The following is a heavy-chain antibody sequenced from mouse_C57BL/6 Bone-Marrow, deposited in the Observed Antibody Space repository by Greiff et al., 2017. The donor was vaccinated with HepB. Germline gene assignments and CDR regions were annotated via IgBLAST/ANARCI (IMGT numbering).Heavy chain of an antibody. CDR3: AREANELLPFYFDY. D-gene: IGHD1-1*01. CDR2: INYDGSST. J-gene: IGHJ2*01. CDR1: GFTFSDYY. Sequence: EVQVVESEGGLVQPGSSMKLSCTASGFTFSDYYMAWVRQVPEKGLEWVANINYDGSSTYYLDSLKSRFIISRDNAKNILYLQMSSLKSEDTATYYCAREANELLPFYFDYWGQGTTLTVSS. V-gene: IGHV5-16*01.